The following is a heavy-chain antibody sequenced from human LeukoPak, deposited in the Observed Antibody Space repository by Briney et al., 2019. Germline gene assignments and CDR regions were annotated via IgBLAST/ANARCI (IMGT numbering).Heavy chain of an antibody. CDR1: GYTFTGYY. CDR2: INPNSGGT. V-gene: IGHV1-2*02. Sequence: GALVKVSCKASGYTFTGYYMHWVRQAPGQGLEWMGWINPNSGGTNYAQKFQGRVTMTRDTSISTAYMELSRLRSDDTAVYYCAGGDYDFWSGQYILLRDWGQGTLVTVSS. CDR3: AGGDYDFWSGQYILLRD. J-gene: IGHJ4*02. D-gene: IGHD3-3*01.